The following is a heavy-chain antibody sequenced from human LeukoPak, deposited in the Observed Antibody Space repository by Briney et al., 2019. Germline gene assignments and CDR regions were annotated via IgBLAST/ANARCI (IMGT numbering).Heavy chain of an antibody. CDR1: GGSITSYY. CDR2: INHSGST. V-gene: IGHV4-34*01. D-gene: IGHD6-6*01. J-gene: IGHJ6*03. CDR3: ARGLWGYSSSSIYYYYYMDV. Sequence: SETLSLTCTVSGGSITSYYWSWIRQPPGKGLEWIGEINHSGSTNYNPSLKSRVTISVDTSKNQFSLKLSSVTAADTAVYYCARGLWGYSSSSIYYYYYMDVWGKGTTVTVSS.